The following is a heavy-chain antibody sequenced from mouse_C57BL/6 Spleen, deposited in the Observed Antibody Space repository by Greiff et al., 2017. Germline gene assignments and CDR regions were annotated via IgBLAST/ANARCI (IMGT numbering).Heavy chain of an antibody. CDR2: ISSGSGTI. CDR1: GFTFSDYG. D-gene: IGHD2-1*01. J-gene: IGHJ4*01. V-gene: IGHV5-17*01. Sequence: EVQLVESGGGLVKPGGSLKLSCAASGFTFSDYGMHWVRQAPEKGLEWVAYISSGSGTIYYADTVKGRFTISRDNANNTLFLQMPSLRSEATAMSYCARPRGYGNYAMDYWGQGTSVTVSS. CDR3: ARPRGYGNYAMDY.